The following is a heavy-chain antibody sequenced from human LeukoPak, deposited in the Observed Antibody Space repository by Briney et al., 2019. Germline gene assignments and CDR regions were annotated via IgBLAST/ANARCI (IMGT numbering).Heavy chain of an antibody. CDR3: AKDLSPYSGYDPFDY. J-gene: IGHJ4*02. Sequence: GVSLRLSCAASGFTFSTYAMSWVRQAPGKGLEWVSAISGSGGSTYYADSVKGRFTISRDNSKNTLYLQMNSLRAEDTAVYCCAKDLSPYSGYDPFDYWGQGTLVTVSS. V-gene: IGHV3-23*01. D-gene: IGHD5-12*01. CDR1: GFTFSTYA. CDR2: ISGSGGST.